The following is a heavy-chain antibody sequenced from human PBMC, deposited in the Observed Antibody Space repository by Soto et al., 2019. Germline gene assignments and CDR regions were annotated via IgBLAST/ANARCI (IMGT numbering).Heavy chain of an antibody. CDR1: GGSISSSSYY. Sequence: PSETLSLTCTVSGGSISSSSYYWGWIRQPPGKGLEWIGSIYYSGSTYYNPSLKSRVTISVDTSKNQFSLKLSSVTAADTAVYYCASSIRFLEWLLGYYYRMDVWGQGTTVT. CDR3: ASSIRFLEWLLGYYYRMDV. D-gene: IGHD3-3*01. J-gene: IGHJ6*02. CDR2: IYYSGST. V-gene: IGHV4-39*01.